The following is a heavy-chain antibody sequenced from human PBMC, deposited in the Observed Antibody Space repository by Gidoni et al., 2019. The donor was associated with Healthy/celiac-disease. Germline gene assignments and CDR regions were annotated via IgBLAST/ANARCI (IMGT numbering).Heavy chain of an antibody. V-gene: IGHV4-34*01. Sequence: QVQLQQWGAGLLKPSETLSLTCPVYGGSFSGSYWSWIRHPPGKGLEWIGEINHSGSTNYNPSLKSRVTISVDTSKNQFSLKLSSVTAADTAVYYCARGRGTSGYCSGGSCYSYYYYGMDVWGQGTTVTVSS. CDR2: INHSGST. CDR3: ARGRGTSGYCSGGSCYSYYYYGMDV. D-gene: IGHD2-15*01. CDR1: GGSFSGSY. J-gene: IGHJ6*02.